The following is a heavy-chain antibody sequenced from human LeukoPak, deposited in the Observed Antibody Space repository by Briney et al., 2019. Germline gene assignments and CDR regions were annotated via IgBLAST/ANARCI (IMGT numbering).Heavy chain of an antibody. V-gene: IGHV3-30*18. CDR1: GFSFNSYG. CDR3: AKPRVSIGSHFDY. D-gene: IGHD2-15*01. J-gene: IGHJ4*02. Sequence: GGSLRLSCAASGFSFNSYGMHWVCQAPGRGLEWVAMIPYDGSSEKYADFVKGRFTISRDNSKNTLYLQMNSLRDEDTALYYCAKPRVSIGSHFDYWGQGTLVTVSS. CDR2: IPYDGSSE.